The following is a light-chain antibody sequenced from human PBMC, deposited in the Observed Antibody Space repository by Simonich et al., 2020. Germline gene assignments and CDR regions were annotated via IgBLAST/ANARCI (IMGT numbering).Light chain of an antibody. Sequence: DIVMTQTPLSLSVTPGQPASISCKSSQSLLHSDGKTYLYWYLQKPGQSPQLLIYAVANRFSGVPDRFSGSGSGTDFTLKISRVEAEDVGVYYCIQSIQLPWTFGQGTKVEIK. CDR2: AVA. CDR3: IQSIQLPWT. V-gene: IGKV2D-29*02. J-gene: IGKJ1*01. CDR1: QSLLHSDGKTY.